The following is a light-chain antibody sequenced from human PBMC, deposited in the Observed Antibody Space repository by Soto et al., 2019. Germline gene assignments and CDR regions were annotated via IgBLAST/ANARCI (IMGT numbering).Light chain of an antibody. V-gene: IGKV3-15*01. J-gene: IGKJ5*01. Sequence: EVVMTQSPATLSVSPGESATLSSRASQSINHDLAWYQHKPGQAPRLXXYGASTRAIGVPARFSASGSGTELTLTIDSLQSDDFAVYYGQQYDNWRPITFGQGTRLEI. CDR1: QSINHD. CDR3: QQYDNWRPIT. CDR2: GAS.